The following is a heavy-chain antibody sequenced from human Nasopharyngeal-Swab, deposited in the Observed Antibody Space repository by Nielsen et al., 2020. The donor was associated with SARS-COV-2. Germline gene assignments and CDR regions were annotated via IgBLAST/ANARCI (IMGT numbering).Heavy chain of an antibody. Sequence: VGQAPGKGLEWVSFISSSGSIAYYADSVKGRFTISRDNANNSLYLQMNSLRADDTAVYYCVRDGALIQLWLLPHALDIWGQGALVTVSS. D-gene: IGHD5-18*01. CDR3: VRDGALIQLWLLPHALDI. J-gene: IGHJ3*02. CDR2: ISSSGSIA. V-gene: IGHV3-48*03.